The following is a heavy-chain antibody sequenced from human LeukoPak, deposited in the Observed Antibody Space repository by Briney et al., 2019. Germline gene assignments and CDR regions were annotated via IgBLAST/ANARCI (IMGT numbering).Heavy chain of an antibody. Sequence: PSETLSLTCSVSDVSISSTNYFWGRIRQPPGKGLEWIGGLLYSGFTYYHPSLKSRVSISVDTSKNQFSLKLTSVTAADTAVYSCFADRGGDQGDSWGQGTLVTVSS. J-gene: IGHJ4*02. V-gene: IGHV4-39*07. CDR3: FADRGGDQGDS. D-gene: IGHD3-16*01. CDR2: LLYSGFT. CDR1: DVSISSTNYF.